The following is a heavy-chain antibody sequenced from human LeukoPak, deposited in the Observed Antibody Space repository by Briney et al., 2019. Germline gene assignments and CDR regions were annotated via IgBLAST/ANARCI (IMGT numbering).Heavy chain of an antibody. V-gene: IGHV1-2*02. CDR3: ARDRPHNAGADY. J-gene: IGHJ4*02. Sequence: GASVKVSCKASGYTFSGYYIFWVRRAPGQGLEWMGWINPNSGGTNYAQKFQGRVTMTRDTSISTAYMELSRLRSDDTAVYYCARDRPHNAGADYWGQGTLVTVSS. D-gene: IGHD2-8*01. CDR1: GYTFSGYY. CDR2: INPNSGGT.